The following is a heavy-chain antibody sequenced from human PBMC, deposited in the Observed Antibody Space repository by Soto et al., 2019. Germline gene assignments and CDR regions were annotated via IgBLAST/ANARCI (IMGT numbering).Heavy chain of an antibody. V-gene: IGHV1-18*04. Sequence: ASVKVSCKASGYTFTSYGISRVRQAPGQGLEWMGWISAYNGNTNYAQKLQGRVTMTTDTSTSTAYMEVRSLRSDDTAVYYCARDLDWRRYHELSYWGQGTLVTVSS. CDR3: ARDLDWRRYHELSY. D-gene: IGHD2-2*01. J-gene: IGHJ4*02. CDR1: GYTFTSYG. CDR2: ISAYNGNT.